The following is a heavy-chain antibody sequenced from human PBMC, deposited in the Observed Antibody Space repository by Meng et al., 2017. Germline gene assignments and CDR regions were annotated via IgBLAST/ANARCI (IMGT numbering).Heavy chain of an antibody. CDR3: ARGNYGDYLYYFDY. J-gene: IGHJ4*02. CDR1: GYTFTSYG. CDR2: ISAYNGNT. D-gene: IGHD4-17*01. V-gene: IGHV1-18*01. Sequence: VPPVQDGAEVKKPVASVKVSCKTSGYTFTSYGISWVRQAPGQGLEWMGWISAYNGNTNYAQKLQGRVTMTTDTSTSTAYMELRSLRSDDTAVYYCARGNYGDYLYYFDYWGQGTLVTVSS.